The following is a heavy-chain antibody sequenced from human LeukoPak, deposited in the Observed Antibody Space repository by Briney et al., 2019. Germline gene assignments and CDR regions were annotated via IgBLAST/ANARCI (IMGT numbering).Heavy chain of an antibody. V-gene: IGHV3-30*18. CDR1: GFTLSNYG. CDR3: AKDDSGYDFPNWFDP. CDR2: ISYDGSNK. J-gene: IGHJ5*02. Sequence: GGSLGLSCAASGFTLSNYGIHWVRQAPGKGLEWVAVISYDGSNKYYADSVKGRFTISRDNSKNTLYLQMNSLRAEDKAVYYCAKDDSGYDFPNWFDPWGQGTLVTVSS. D-gene: IGHD5-12*01.